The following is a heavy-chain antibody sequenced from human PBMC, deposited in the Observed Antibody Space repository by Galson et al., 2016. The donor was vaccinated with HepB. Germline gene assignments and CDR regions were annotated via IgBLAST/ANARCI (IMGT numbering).Heavy chain of an antibody. D-gene: IGHD2-15*01. CDR1: RDDFTTSW. CDR2: IYPDDSVA. J-gene: IGHJ4*02. Sequence: QSGAEVKKAGESLKISCEGSRDDFTTSWIGWVRQMPGKGLEWMGLIYPDDSVARYSPSFQGQVTISADKSIRTAYLQWSSLKASDTGMYYCARLVGGFGYFDYWGQGTLVTVSS. V-gene: IGHV5-51*01. CDR3: ARLVGGFGYFDY.